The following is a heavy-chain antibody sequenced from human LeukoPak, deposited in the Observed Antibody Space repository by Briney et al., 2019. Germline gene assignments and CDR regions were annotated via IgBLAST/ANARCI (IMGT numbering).Heavy chain of an antibody. Sequence: GRSLRLSCAASGFTFDDYAMHWVRQAPGKGLEWVSGISWNSGSIGYADSVKGRFTISRDNAKNSLYLQMNSLRAEDTALYYCAKDMTRSSWYGGPDYWGQGTLVTVSS. J-gene: IGHJ4*02. CDR2: ISWNSGSI. CDR1: GFTFDDYA. D-gene: IGHD6-13*01. CDR3: AKDMTRSSWYGGPDY. V-gene: IGHV3-9*01.